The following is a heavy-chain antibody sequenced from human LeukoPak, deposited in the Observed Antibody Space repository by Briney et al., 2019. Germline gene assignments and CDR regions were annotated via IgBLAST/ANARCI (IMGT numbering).Heavy chain of an antibody. D-gene: IGHD3-22*01. J-gene: IGHJ4*02. Sequence: SETLSLTCTVSGGSISSSSYYWGWIRQPPGKGLEWIGSIYYSGSTYYNPSLKSRVTISVDTSKNQFSLKLSSVTAADTVVYYCARRFYDSSGYQVWGQGTLVTVSS. CDR3: ARRFYDSSGYQV. CDR2: IYYSGST. V-gene: IGHV4-39*07. CDR1: GGSISSSSYY.